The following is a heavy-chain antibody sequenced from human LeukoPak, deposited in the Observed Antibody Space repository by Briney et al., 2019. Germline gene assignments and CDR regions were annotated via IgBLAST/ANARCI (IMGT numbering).Heavy chain of an antibody. J-gene: IGHJ5*02. CDR1: GFTFSSYA. D-gene: IGHD3-22*01. Sequence: GGSLRLSCAASGFTFSSYAMSWVRQAPGKGLEWVSVIYSGGSTYYADSVKGRFTISRDNSKNTLYLQMNSLRAEDTAVYYCARDHPIYYYDSSGYYSGWFDPWGQGTLVTVSS. CDR3: ARDHPIYYYDSSGYYSGWFDP. V-gene: IGHV3-53*01. CDR2: IYSGGST.